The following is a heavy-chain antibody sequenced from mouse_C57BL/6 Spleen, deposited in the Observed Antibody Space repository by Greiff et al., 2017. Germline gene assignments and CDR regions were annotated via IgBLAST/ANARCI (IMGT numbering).Heavy chain of an antibody. J-gene: IGHJ2*01. V-gene: IGHV5-16*01. CDR1: GFTFSDYY. D-gene: IGHD2-5*01. CDR3: AREDSNYDYFDY. CDR2: INYDGSST. Sequence: DVKLVESEGGLVQPGSSMKLSCTASGFTFSDYYMAWVRQVPEKGLEWVANINYDGSSTYYLDSLKSRFIISRDNAKNILYLQMSSLKSEDTATYYCAREDSNYDYFDYWGQGTTLTVSS.